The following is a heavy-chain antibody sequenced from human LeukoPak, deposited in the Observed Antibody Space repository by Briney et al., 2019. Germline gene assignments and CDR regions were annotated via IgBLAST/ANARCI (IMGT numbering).Heavy chain of an antibody. J-gene: IGHJ4*02. CDR3: ATGRSWNLDY. D-gene: IGHD6-13*01. Sequence: ASVKVSCKASGYTFTGYYMHWVRQAPGQGLEGMGWINPNSGGTNYAQKFQSRVTMTKDTSISIAYKELSRLRCDATAVYYCATGRSWNLDYWGQGTLVTVSS. CDR1: GYTFTGYY. V-gene: IGHV1-2*02. CDR2: INPNSGGT.